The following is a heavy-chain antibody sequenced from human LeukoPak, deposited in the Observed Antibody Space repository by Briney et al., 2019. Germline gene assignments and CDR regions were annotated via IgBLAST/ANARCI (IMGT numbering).Heavy chain of an antibody. Sequence: PGGSLRLSCAASGFTFSNYWMSWVRQAPGKGLERVANIKQDGSEKYYVDSVKGRFTTSRDNAKNSLYLQMNSLRAEDTAVYYCARDSAAFRYWGQGTLVTVSS. CDR3: ARDSAAFRY. CDR2: IKQDGSEK. CDR1: GFTFSNYW. D-gene: IGHD6-13*01. J-gene: IGHJ4*02. V-gene: IGHV3-7*03.